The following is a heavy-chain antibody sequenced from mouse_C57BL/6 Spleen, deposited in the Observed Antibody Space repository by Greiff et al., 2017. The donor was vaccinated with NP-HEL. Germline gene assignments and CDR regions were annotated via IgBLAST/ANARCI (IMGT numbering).Heavy chain of an antibody. Sequence: EVHLVESEGGLVQPGSSMKLSCTASGFTFSDYYMAWVRQVPEKGLEWVANINYDGSSTYYLDSLKSRFIISRDNAKNILYLQMSSLKSEDTATYYWARDITTVWYFDVWGTGTTVTVSS. D-gene: IGHD1-1*01. CDR3: ARDITTVWYFDV. J-gene: IGHJ1*03. CDR1: GFTFSDYY. V-gene: IGHV5-16*01. CDR2: INYDGSST.